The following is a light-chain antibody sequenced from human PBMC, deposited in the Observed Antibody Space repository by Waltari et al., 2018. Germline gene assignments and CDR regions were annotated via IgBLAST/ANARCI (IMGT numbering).Light chain of an antibody. Sequence: EIVLTQSPCPLSLSPGERATLSCRTSQSVTSSFLACYQQKPGQAPSLLIYGGSSRATGVPNRFSGSGSGTNFTLTISRLEPEDFAVYYCQHYDTTPLAFGGGSTVEIK. CDR2: GGS. CDR3: QHYDTTPLA. CDR1: QSVTSSF. V-gene: IGKV3-20*01. J-gene: IGKJ4*01.